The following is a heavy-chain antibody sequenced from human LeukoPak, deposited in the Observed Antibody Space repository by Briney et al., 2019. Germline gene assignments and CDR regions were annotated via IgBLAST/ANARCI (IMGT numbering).Heavy chain of an antibody. D-gene: IGHD4-23*01. CDR2: ISGSGGST. CDR3: ARPTVGSSLSFDP. Sequence: GGSLRLSCAASGFTFTSYALSWVRQAPGKGLEWVSAISGSGGSTYYAASVKGRFPISRDNSKNSLYLQMNSLRAEDTAIYYCARPTVGSSLSFDPWGQGTLVTVSS. V-gene: IGHV3-23*01. J-gene: IGHJ5*02. CDR1: GFTFTSYA.